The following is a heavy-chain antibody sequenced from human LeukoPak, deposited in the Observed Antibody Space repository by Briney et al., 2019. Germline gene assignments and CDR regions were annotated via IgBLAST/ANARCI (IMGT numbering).Heavy chain of an antibody. Sequence: PSETLSLTCAVYGGSFSGYYWSWIRQPPGKGLEWIGEINHSGSTNYNPSLKSRVTISVDTSKNQFSLKLSSVTAADTAVYYCARAWVNAFDIWGQGTMVTVSS. J-gene: IGHJ3*02. V-gene: IGHV4-34*01. CDR3: ARAWVNAFDI. D-gene: IGHD2-21*01. CDR2: INHSGST. CDR1: GGSFSGYY.